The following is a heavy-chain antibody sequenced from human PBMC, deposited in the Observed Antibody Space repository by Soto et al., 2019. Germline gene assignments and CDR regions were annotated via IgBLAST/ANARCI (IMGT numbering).Heavy chain of an antibody. Sequence: PSETLSLTCTVSGDSVSSGTYYWSWIRQPPGKGLEWIGYIYFIGAPNYNPSLKSRATISRDTSKNQFSLRLKSVTAADTAVYYCTREVVYYFDYWGQGTLVTVSS. J-gene: IGHJ4*02. CDR1: GDSVSSGTYY. V-gene: IGHV4-61*01. D-gene: IGHD2-15*01. CDR2: IYFIGAP. CDR3: TREVVYYFDY.